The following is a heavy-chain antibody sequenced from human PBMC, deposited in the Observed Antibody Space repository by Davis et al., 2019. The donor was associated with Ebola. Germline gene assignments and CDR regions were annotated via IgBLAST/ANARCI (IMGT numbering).Heavy chain of an antibody. CDR1: GGTLRSYA. J-gene: IGHJ4*02. CDR2: IIPIFGTT. Sequence: AASVKVSCKSSGGTLRSYAFSWVRQPPGQGLEWMGKIIPIFGTTKYTQTLQGRPTITADESTSTVYMERSSLRSEDTAVYYCARDDDMETTMPDLDYWGQGTLVTVSS. CDR3: ARDDDMETTMPDLDY. V-gene: IGHV1-69*13. D-gene: IGHD5-18*01.